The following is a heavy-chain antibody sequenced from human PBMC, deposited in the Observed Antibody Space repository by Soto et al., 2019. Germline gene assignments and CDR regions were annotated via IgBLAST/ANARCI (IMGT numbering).Heavy chain of an antibody. Sequence: GGSLRLSCAASGFTFSSYSMNWVRQAPGKGLEWVSCIDSSGVKKYYAESVRGRFTISRDNAKNSLYLQMNSLRAEDTAVYYCARDRGAVTGDYFDYWGQGTLVTVSS. J-gene: IGHJ4*02. CDR2: IDSSGVKK. CDR3: ARDRGAVTGDYFDY. CDR1: GFTFSSYS. D-gene: IGHD6-19*01. V-gene: IGHV3-48*04.